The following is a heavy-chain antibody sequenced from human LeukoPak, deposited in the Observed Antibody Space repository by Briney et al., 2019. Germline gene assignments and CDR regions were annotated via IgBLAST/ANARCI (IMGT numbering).Heavy chain of an antibody. CDR1: GGSISSYY. CDR2: IYYSGST. CDR3: ARGYGRDGYKWDAFDI. V-gene: IGHV4-59*01. J-gene: IGHJ3*02. D-gene: IGHD5-24*01. Sequence: PSETLSLTCTVSGGSISSYYWSWIRQPPGKGLEWIGYIYYSGSTNYNPSLKSRVTISVDTSKNQFSLKLSSVTAADTAVYYCARGYGRDGYKWDAFDIWGQGTMVTVSS.